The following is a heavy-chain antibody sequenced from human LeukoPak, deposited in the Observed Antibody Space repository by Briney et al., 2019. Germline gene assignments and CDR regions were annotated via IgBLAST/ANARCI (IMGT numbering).Heavy chain of an antibody. V-gene: IGHV3-73*01. D-gene: IGHD2-2*01. CDR3: TRRGPYCSSTSCYSYYYYMDV. Sequence: PGGSLKLSCAASGFTFSGSAMHWVRQASGKGLEWVGRIRSKANSCATAYAASVKGRFTISRDDSKNTAYLQMNSLKTEDTAVYYCTRRGPYCSSTSCYSYYYYMDVWGKGTTVTVSS. J-gene: IGHJ6*03. CDR2: IRSKANSCAT. CDR1: GFTFSGSA.